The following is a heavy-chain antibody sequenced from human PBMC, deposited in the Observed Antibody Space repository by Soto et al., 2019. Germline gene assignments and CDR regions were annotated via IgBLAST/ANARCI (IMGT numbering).Heavy chain of an antibody. Sequence: PSETLSLTCAVYGGSFSGYYWSWIRQPPGKGLEWIGEINHSGSTNYNPSLKSRVTISVDTSKNQFSLKLSSVTAADTAVYYCARAGGSGWYYFDYWGQGTLVTVSS. V-gene: IGHV4-34*01. CDR3: ARAGGSGWYYFDY. D-gene: IGHD6-19*01. CDR2: INHSGST. J-gene: IGHJ4*02. CDR1: GGSFSGYY.